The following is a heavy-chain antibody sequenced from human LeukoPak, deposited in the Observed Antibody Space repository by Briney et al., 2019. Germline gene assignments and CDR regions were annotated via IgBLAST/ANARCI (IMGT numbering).Heavy chain of an antibody. CDR2: ISAYNGNT. CDR1: GYTFTSYG. D-gene: IGHD5-18*01. CDR3: ARGVGYSYGYRVAYYYFDY. J-gene: IGHJ4*02. V-gene: IGHV1-18*01. Sequence: GASVKVSCKASGYTFTSYGISWVRQAPGQGLEWMGWISAYNGNTNYAQKLQGRVTMTTDTPTSTAYMELMSLRSDDTAVYYCARGVGYSYGYRVAYYYFDYWGQGTLVTVSS.